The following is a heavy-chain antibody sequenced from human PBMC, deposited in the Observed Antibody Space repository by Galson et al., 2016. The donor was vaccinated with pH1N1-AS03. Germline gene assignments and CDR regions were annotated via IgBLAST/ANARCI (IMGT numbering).Heavy chain of an antibody. Sequence: LRLSCAGSGFTFGDYAMTWVRQAPGKGLECVGFIRSTTYGGTTEYAAAVKGRFTISRDDSKNIAYLQMNSLKTEDTAVYYCTRRQWVGFLSAFDIWGQGTMVTVSS. CDR3: TRRQWVGFLSAFDI. D-gene: IGHD6-19*01. CDR2: IRSTTYGGTT. CDR1: GFTFGDYA. J-gene: IGHJ3*02. V-gene: IGHV3-49*04.